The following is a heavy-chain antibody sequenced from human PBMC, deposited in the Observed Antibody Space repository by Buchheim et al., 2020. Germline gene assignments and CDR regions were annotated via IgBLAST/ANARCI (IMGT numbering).Heavy chain of an antibody. CDR3: ARPPIDGRDY. V-gene: IGHV5-51*01. D-gene: IGHD2-15*01. CDR1: GYNFTSYW. Sequence: EVQLVQSGAEVKKPGESLKISCKGSGYNFTSYWIGWVRQRPGKGLEWMGSIYPDDSDTTYSPSFQGQVTISADKSTSTAFLQWRSLKASDSAMYYCARPPIDGRDYWGQGTL. J-gene: IGHJ4*02. CDR2: IYPDDSDT.